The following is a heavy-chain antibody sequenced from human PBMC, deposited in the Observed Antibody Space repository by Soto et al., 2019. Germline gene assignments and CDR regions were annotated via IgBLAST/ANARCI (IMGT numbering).Heavy chain of an antibody. Sequence: QVQLVQSGAEVKKPGASVKVSCKASGYTFTSYAMHWVRQAPGQRLEWMGWINAGNGNTKYSQKFQGRVTITRDTSASTAYMELSSLRSEDTAVYYCARDSYGDYPTWYYYYGMDVWGQGTTVTVSS. CDR2: INAGNGNT. CDR3: ARDSYGDYPTWYYYYGMDV. J-gene: IGHJ6*02. CDR1: GYTFTSYA. D-gene: IGHD4-17*01. V-gene: IGHV1-3*01.